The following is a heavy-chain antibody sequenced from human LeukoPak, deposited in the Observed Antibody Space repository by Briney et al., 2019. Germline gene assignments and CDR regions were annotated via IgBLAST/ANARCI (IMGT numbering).Heavy chain of an antibody. D-gene: IGHD1-14*01. J-gene: IGHJ4*02. CDR2: ISAYNGNT. V-gene: IGHV1-18*01. Sequence: WASVKVSCKAPGGTFSSYAINWVRQAPGQGLEWMGWISAYNGNTNYAQKLQGRVTMTTDTSTSTAYMELRSLRSDDTAVYYCARIPEGNRPDYWGQGTLVTVSS. CDR3: ARIPEGNRPDY. CDR1: GGTFSSYA.